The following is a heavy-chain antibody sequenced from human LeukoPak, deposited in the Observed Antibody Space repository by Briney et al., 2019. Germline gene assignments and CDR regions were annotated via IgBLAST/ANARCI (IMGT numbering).Heavy chain of an antibody. CDR1: GYTFTRYS. CDR3: AKAVPKAVVTPSCDY. CDR2: ISAYNGNT. V-gene: IGHV1-18*01. J-gene: IGHJ4*02. D-gene: IGHD4-23*01. Sequence: ASVKVSCKATGYTFTRYSFSWVRQAPGQGLEWMGLISAYNGNTNYAQKCQGRVTMTTDTSTRTAYMELRSLRSDDTAVYYCAKAVPKAVVTPSCDYWGQGTRVTVSS.